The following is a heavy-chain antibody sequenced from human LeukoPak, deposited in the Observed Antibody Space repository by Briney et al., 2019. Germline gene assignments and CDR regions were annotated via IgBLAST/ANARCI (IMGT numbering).Heavy chain of an antibody. Sequence: SQTLSLTCTVSGGSISSGDYYWSWIRQPPGKGLEWIGYIYYSGSTYYNPSLKSRATISVDTSKNQFSLKLSSVTAADTAVYYCARATYYYGSGSSTWDYWGQGTLVTVSS. V-gene: IGHV4-30-4*01. CDR1: GGSISSGDYY. D-gene: IGHD3-10*01. J-gene: IGHJ4*02. CDR3: ARATYYYGSGSSTWDY. CDR2: IYYSGST.